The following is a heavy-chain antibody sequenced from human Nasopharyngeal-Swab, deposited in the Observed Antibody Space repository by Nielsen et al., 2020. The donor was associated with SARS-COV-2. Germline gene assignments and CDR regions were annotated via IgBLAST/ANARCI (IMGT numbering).Heavy chain of an antibody. CDR2: ISISGNPT. Sequence: WIRQPPGKGLEWVSTISISGNPTYYAGSVKGRFTISRDNSKNTLYLQVNSLRAEDTAVYYCARYIGDDRSVPGRWAFDIWGQGTMVTVSS. V-gene: IGHV3-23*01. CDR3: ARYIGDDRSVPGRWAFDI. D-gene: IGHD1-26*01. J-gene: IGHJ3*02.